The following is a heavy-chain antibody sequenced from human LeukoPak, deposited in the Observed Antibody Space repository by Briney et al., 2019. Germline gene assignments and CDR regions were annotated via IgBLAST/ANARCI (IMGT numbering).Heavy chain of an antibody. CDR2: IVADGGSK. Sequence: PGGSLRLSCAASGFTFSDWSMSWVRQAPGEGLEWVSAIVADGGSKYYADSVKGRFSISRDNSKNTLYLQMNSLRAEDTAAYYCVKGGRDTEYWGQGTLVTVSS. CDR3: VKGGRDTEY. V-gene: IGHV3-23*01. D-gene: IGHD5-18*01. CDR1: GFTFSDWS. J-gene: IGHJ4*02.